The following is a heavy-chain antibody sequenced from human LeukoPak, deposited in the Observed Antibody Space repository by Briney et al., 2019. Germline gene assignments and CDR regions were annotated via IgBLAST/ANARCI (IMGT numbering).Heavy chain of an antibody. D-gene: IGHD3-22*01. J-gene: IGHJ4*02. V-gene: IGHV4-61*01. CDR3: ARGVQFGGYYS. Sequence: SETLSLTCTVSGGSVSSGSYYWSWIRQPPGKGLEWIGYIYYSGNTNYNPSLKSRVTISVDTSKNQFSLKLSSVTAADTAVYYCARGVQFGGYYSWGQGTLVTVSS. CDR2: IYYSGNT. CDR1: GGSVSSGSYY.